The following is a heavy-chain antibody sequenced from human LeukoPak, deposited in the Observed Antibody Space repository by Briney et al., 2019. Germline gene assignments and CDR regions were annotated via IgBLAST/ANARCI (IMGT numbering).Heavy chain of an antibody. CDR3: ARDVPYYYESSGYYSLGFDI. Sequence: GGSLRLSCAASGFTFNNYIMNWVRQAPGKGLEWVSSISSSSDYIYYADSVKGRFTISRDNAKNSLYLQMNSLRAEDTAVYYCARDVPYYYESSGYYSLGFDIWGQGTMVTVSS. CDR2: ISSSSDYI. D-gene: IGHD3-22*01. V-gene: IGHV3-21*01. J-gene: IGHJ3*02. CDR1: GFTFNNYI.